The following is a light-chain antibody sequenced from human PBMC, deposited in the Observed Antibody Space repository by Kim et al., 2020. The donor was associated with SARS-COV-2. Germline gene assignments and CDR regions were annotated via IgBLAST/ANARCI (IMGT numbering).Light chain of an antibody. J-gene: IGLJ3*02. CDR3: QVWDNTWV. Sequence: VSVALGQTARITCGGNNIVNKNVHWYQQTPGQAPVLVIYRDTSRPSGIPERLSGYNAGNTATLTISRAQAGDEADYYCQVWDNTWVFGGGTQLTVL. CDR2: RDT. CDR1: NIVNKN. V-gene: IGLV3-9*01.